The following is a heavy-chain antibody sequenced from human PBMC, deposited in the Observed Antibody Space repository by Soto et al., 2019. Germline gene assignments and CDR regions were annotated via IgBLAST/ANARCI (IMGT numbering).Heavy chain of an antibody. CDR3: ASDVVGVVRY. CDR1: GYTFTSYD. V-gene: IGHV1-8*01. Sequence: QVQLVQSGAEVKKPGASVKVSCKASGYTFTSYDINWVRQATGQGLEWMGWMNPNSGNTGYAQKFQGRATVTXNTYISTAYMELSSLRSDATALYYFASDVVGVVRYWGQGTLVTVSS. CDR2: MNPNSGNT. D-gene: IGHD2-15*01. J-gene: IGHJ4*02.